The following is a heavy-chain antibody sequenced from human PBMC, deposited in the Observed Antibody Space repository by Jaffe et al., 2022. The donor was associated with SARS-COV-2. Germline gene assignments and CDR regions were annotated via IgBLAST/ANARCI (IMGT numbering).Heavy chain of an antibody. J-gene: IGHJ6*02. CDR1: GFSLSTSGVG. Sequence: QITLKESGPTLVKPTQTLTLTCTFSGFSLSTSGVGVGWIRQPPGKALEWLALIYWNDDKRYSPSLKSRLTITKDTSKNQVVLTMTNMDPVDTATYYCAHTNPFEVGGGSGSLDYYYYGMDVWGQGTTVTVSS. D-gene: IGHD3-10*01. V-gene: IGHV2-5*01. CDR3: AHTNPFEVGGGSGSLDYYYYGMDV. CDR2: IYWNDDK.